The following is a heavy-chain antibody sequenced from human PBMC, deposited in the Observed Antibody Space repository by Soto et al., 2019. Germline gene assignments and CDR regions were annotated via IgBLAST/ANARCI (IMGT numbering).Heavy chain of an antibody. J-gene: IGHJ6*02. CDR1: GGSISSSNW. CDR3: ARGDIVAEGYYYGMDV. Sequence: KPSETLSLTCAVSGGSISSSNWWSWVRQPPGKGLEWIGEIYHSGSTNYNPSLKSRVTISVDKSKNQFSLKLSSVTAADTAVYYCARGDIVAEGYYYGMDVWGQGTTVTVSS. CDR2: IYHSGST. V-gene: IGHV4-4*02. D-gene: IGHD5-12*01.